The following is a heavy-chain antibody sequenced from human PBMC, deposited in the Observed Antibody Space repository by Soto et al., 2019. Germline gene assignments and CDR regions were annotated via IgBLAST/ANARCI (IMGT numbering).Heavy chain of an antibody. CDR3: TRREGEAADTYYYYGMDV. V-gene: IGHV3-73*01. D-gene: IGHD6-13*01. Sequence: GGSLRLSCAASGFTFSGSAMHWVRQASGKGLEWVGRIRSKANSYATAYAASVKGRFTISRDDSKNTAYLQMNSLKTEDTAVYYCTRREGEAADTYYYYGMDVWGQGTTVTVSS. J-gene: IGHJ6*02. CDR2: IRSKANSYAT. CDR1: GFTFSGSA.